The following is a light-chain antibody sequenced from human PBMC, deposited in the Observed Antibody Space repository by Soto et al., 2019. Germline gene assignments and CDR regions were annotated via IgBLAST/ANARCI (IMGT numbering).Light chain of an antibody. V-gene: IGLV3-21*04. J-gene: IGLJ2*01. CDR2: YDS. CDR1: KIGSKS. Sequence: SSELTQPPSVSVAPGKTARITCGGNKIGSKSVHWYQQKPGQAPVLVIYYDSDRPSGIPERFSGSNSGNTAILTISRVEAGDEADYYCQVWDSSSDHVVFCGGTKLTVL. CDR3: QVWDSSSDHVV.